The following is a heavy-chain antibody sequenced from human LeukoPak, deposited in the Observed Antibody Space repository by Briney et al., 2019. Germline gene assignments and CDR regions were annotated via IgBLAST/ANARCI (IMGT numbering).Heavy chain of an antibody. CDR3: ARARGSIAARPYWSDP. CDR1: GGSFSRYY. J-gene: IGHJ5*02. CDR2: INHSGST. Sequence: SDTLSLTCAVNGGSFSRYYWSWIRQPPGKGLEWIGEINHSGSTNYNPSLKSQVTISVDTSKNQFSLKLSSVTAADTAVYYCARARGSIAARPYWSDPWGQGTLVTVSS. V-gene: IGHV4-34*01. D-gene: IGHD6-6*01.